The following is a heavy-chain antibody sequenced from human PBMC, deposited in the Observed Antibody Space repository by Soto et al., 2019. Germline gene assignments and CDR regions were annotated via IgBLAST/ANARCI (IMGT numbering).Heavy chain of an antibody. D-gene: IGHD2-15*01. CDR3: ARERGYCSGGSCYSGWNFALPDY. CDR2: IYYSGST. V-gene: IGHV4-31*03. Sequence: SETLSLTCTVSGGSISSGGYYWSWIRQHPGKGLEWIGYIYYSGSTYYNPSLESRVTISVDTSKNQFSLKLSSVTAADTAVYYCARERGYCSGGSCYSGWNFALPDYWGQGTLVTVSS. J-gene: IGHJ4*02. CDR1: GGSISSGGYY.